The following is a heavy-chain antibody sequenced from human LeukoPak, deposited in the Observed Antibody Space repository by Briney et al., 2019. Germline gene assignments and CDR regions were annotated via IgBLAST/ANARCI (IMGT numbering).Heavy chain of an antibody. V-gene: IGHV5-51*01. J-gene: IGHJ4*02. CDR1: GYSFTSYW. CDR3: ARLPDSEGYFPIYYFDY. D-gene: IGHD3-22*01. Sequence: GESLKISCKGSGYSFTSYWVGWVRQMPGKGLEWMGIIYPGDSDTRYSPSFQGQVTISADKSISTAYLQWSSLKASDTAMYYCARLPDSEGYFPIYYFDYWAREPWSPSPQ. CDR2: IYPGDSDT.